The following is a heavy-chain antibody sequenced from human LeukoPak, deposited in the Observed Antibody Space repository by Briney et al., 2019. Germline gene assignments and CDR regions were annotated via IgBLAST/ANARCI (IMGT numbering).Heavy chain of an antibody. V-gene: IGHV4-59*01. CDR3: ARDKRHSYGRYFDP. J-gene: IGHJ4*02. CDR2: MQSTGNS. CDR1: GDSISTYH. D-gene: IGHD5-18*01. Sequence: SETLSLTCSVSGDSISTYHWNWIRKPPGKGLECIGYMQSTGNSNYNPSLKNRVNIFVDMSKNQFVLNLRSVTAADTAVYYCARDKRHSYGRYFDPWGQGMLVTVSS.